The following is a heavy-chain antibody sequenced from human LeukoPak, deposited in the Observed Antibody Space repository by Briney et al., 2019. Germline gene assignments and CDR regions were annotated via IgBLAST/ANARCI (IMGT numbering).Heavy chain of an antibody. V-gene: IGHV4-34*01. D-gene: IGHD4-17*01. CDR2: INHSGST. CDR1: GGSFSGYY. CDR3: ARSDYGDFFDY. Sequence: PSETLSLTCAVYGGSFSGYYWSWIRQPPGKGLEWIGEINHSGSTNYNPSLKSRVTISVDTSKNQFSLKPSSVTAADTAVYYCARSDYGDFFDYWGQGTLVTVSS. J-gene: IGHJ4*02.